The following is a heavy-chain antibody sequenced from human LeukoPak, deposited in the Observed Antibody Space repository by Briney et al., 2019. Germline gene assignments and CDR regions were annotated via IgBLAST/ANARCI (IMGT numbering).Heavy chain of an antibody. V-gene: IGHV4-59*11. CDR2: IHYSGST. CDR3: ATSGVIDSSGYYYVDY. Sequence: SETLSLTCFVSADSINIHYWNWIRQPPGKGLEWIGNIHYSGSTNYNPSVRGRVTISVDTSRKQFSLRLSSVTAADTAVYYCATSGVIDSSGYYYVDYWGQGILVTVSS. J-gene: IGHJ4*02. CDR1: ADSINIHY. D-gene: IGHD3-22*01.